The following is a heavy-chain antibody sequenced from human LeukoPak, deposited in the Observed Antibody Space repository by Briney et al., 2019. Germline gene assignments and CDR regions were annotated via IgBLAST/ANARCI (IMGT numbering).Heavy chain of an antibody. CDR1: GFTFSSYG. J-gene: IGHJ6*02. Sequence: TGGSLRLSCAASGFTFSSYGMHWVRQAPGKGLEWVAVISYDGSNKYYADSVKGRFTISRDNSKNTLYLQMNSLRAEDTAVYYCAKDRKAVAGDYYYYGMDVWGQGTTVTVSS. V-gene: IGHV3-30*18. D-gene: IGHD6-19*01. CDR3: AKDRKAVAGDYYYYGMDV. CDR2: ISYDGSNK.